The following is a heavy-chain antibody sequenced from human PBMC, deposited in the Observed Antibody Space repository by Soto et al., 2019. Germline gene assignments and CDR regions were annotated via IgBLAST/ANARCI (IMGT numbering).Heavy chain of an antibody. Sequence: GGSLRLSCAASGFTVSSSYLTWVRQAPGKGLEWVAILYTGTDTVYADSVKGRFTTSRDSSKNTLYLQMHSLRAEDTAMYFCARPRYTGTYSGRFLDYWGQGSLVTVSS. CDR2: LYTGTDT. D-gene: IGHD1-26*01. CDR3: ARPRYTGTYSGRFLDY. J-gene: IGHJ4*02. CDR1: GFTVSSSY. V-gene: IGHV3-53*01.